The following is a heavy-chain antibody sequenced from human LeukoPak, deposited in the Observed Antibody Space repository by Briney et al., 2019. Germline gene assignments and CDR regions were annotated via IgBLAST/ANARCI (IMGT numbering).Heavy chain of an antibody. J-gene: IGHJ4*02. D-gene: IGHD2-15*01. CDR1: GFTFSNAW. V-gene: IGHV3-15*01. CDR2: IKSKTDGGTT. CDR3: TTEDIVVVVAAYYFDY. Sequence: GGSLRLSCAASGFTFSNAWMSWVRRAPGKGLEWVGRIKSKTDGGTTDYAAPVKGRFTISRDDSKNTLYLQMNSLNTEDTAVYYWTTEDIVVVVAAYYFDYWGQGTLVTVSS.